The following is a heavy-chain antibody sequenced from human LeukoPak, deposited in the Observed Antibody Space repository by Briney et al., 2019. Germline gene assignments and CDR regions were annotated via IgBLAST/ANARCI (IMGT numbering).Heavy chain of an antibody. D-gene: IGHD2-21*02. V-gene: IGHV4-38-2*02. CDR1: GYSISSGYY. CDR2: IYHSGST. Sequence: SETLSLTCTVSGYSISSGYYWGWIRQPPGKGLEWIGSIYHSGSTYYNPSLKSRVTISVDTSKNQFSLKLSSVTAADTAVYYCAREPYCGGDCYSGFDYWGQGTLVTVSS. CDR3: AREPYCGGDCYSGFDY. J-gene: IGHJ4*02.